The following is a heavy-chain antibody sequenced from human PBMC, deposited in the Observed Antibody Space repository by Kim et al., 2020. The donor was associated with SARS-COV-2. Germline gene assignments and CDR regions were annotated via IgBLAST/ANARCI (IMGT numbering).Heavy chain of an antibody. Sequence: GGSLRLSCATSGFAFSDSPLHWVRQSPGTGLEWLALISSDGTQKNYANSVRGRFTISRDISKRTLFLQMNILRPEDTAVYYFATVWAAFSSWSYFFVFWG. CDR3: ATVWAAFSSWSYFFVF. J-gene: IGHJ2*01. CDR1: GFAFSDSP. CDR2: ISSDGTQK. D-gene: IGHD2-15*01. V-gene: IGHV3-30*14.